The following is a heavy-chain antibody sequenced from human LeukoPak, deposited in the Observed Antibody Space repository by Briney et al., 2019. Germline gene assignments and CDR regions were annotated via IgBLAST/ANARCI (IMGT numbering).Heavy chain of an antibody. CDR1: GGTFSSYA. CDR2: IIPILGIA. CDR3: AREKVAAAGSEDWFDP. J-gene: IGHJ5*02. Sequence: ASVKVSCKASGGTFSSYAISWVRQAPGQGLEWMGRIIPILGIANYAQKFQGRVTITADKSTSTAYMELSSLRSEDTAVYYCAREKVAAAGSEDWFDPWGQGTLVTVSS. D-gene: IGHD6-13*01. V-gene: IGHV1-69*04.